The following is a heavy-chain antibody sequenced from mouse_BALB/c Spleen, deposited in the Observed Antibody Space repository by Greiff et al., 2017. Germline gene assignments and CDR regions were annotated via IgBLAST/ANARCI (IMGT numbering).Heavy chain of an antibody. V-gene: IGHV14-3*02. J-gene: IGHJ4*01. Sequence: EVQLQQSGAELVKPGASVKLSCIASGFNIKDTYMHWVKQRPEQGLEWIGRIDPANGNTKYDPKFQGKATITADTSSNTAYLQLSSLTSEDTAVYYCASRGLRQYYAMDYWGQGTSVTVSS. CDR2: IDPANGNT. CDR1: GFNIKDTY. CDR3: ASRGLRQYYAMDY. D-gene: IGHD2-4*01.